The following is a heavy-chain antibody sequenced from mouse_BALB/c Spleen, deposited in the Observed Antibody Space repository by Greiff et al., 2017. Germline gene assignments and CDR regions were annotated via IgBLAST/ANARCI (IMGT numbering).Heavy chain of an antibody. V-gene: IGHV1S81*02. CDR2: INPCNGGT. CDR1: GYTFTSYY. J-gene: IGHJ4*01. D-gene: IGHD2-13*01. CDR3: TRSDDSDVEAMDY. Sequence: VQLQQSGAELVKPGASVKLSCKASGYTFTSYYMYWVKQRPGQGLEWIGEINPCNGGTNFNEKFKSKATLTVDKSSSTAYMQLSSLTSEDSAVYYYTRSDDSDVEAMDYWGQGTSVTVSA.